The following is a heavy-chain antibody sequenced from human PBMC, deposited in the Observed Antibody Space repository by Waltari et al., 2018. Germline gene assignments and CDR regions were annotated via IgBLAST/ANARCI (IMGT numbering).Heavy chain of an antibody. CDR3: AREGDFWSGGFDY. V-gene: IGHV4-4*07. CDR2: IYTRGST. CDR1: GGSIRSYY. D-gene: IGHD3-3*01. J-gene: IGHJ4*02. Sequence: QVQLQESGPGLVKPSETLSLTCTVSGGSIRSYYWSWIRQPAGKGLEWIGRIYTRGSTNNNPYLKSRGTMAGDTSKNQFSLKLSSVTAADTAVYYGAREGDFWSGGFDYWGQGTLVTVSS.